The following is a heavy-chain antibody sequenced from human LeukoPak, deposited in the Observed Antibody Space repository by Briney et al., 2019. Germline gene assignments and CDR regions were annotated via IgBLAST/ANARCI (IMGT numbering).Heavy chain of an antibody. CDR2: INPNGGDT. CDR3: VRELPPDSSGYSQDALDI. CDR1: GYSFTGYF. Sequence: ASVKVSCKASGYSFTGYFIHWVRQAPGQGPEWMGWINPNGGDTNYAQNFQGRVIMTRDTSISTAYMDLSMLRSDDTAFYYCVRELPPDSSGYSQDALDIWGQGTMVTVSS. D-gene: IGHD3-22*01. J-gene: IGHJ3*02. V-gene: IGHV1-2*02.